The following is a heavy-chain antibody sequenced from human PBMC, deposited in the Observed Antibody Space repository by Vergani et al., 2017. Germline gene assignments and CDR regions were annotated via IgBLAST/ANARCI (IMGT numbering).Heavy chain of an antibody. CDR1: GSTFSSYE. Sequence: EVQLVESGGGLVQPGGSLRLSCAASGSTFSSYEMNWVRQAPGKGLVWVSYISSSGSTIYYAGSVKGRFTISRDNAKKSLYLQMNSLRAEDKAVYSCAREGFPSLAGDIWYFDLWGRGTLVTVSS. D-gene: IGHD7-27*01. J-gene: IGHJ2*01. CDR3: AREGFPSLAGDIWYFDL. V-gene: IGHV3-48*03. CDR2: ISSSGSTI.